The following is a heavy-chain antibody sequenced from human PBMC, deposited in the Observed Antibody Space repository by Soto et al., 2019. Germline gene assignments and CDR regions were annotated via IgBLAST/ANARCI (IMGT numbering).Heavy chain of an antibody. CDR3: ARGRYVDY. CDR1: GYAFTTYG. CDR2: ISAHNGNT. D-gene: IGHD1-1*01. J-gene: IGHJ4*02. Sequence: QVHLVQSGAEVKKPGASVKVSCKGSGYAFTTYGITWVRQAPGQGLEWMGWISAHNGNTNYVQMFQGRVTVTRDTSTSTAYMELRSVRSDDTAVYYCARGRYVDYWGQGALVTVSS. V-gene: IGHV1-18*01.